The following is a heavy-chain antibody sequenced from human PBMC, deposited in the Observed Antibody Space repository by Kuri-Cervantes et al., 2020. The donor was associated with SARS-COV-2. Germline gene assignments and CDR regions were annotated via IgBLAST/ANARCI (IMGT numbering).Heavy chain of an antibody. Sequence: SVMVSCQASGVTFSSYAISWVRQAPGQGLEWMGGIIPIFGTANYAQKFQGRVTITADKSTSTAYMELSSLRSEDTAVYYCARDNVEGYYVSSGYSIWGQGTLVTVSS. D-gene: IGHD3-22*01. CDR2: IIPIFGTA. CDR1: GVTFSSYA. J-gene: IGHJ4*02. V-gene: IGHV1-69*06. CDR3: ARDNVEGYYVSSGYSI.